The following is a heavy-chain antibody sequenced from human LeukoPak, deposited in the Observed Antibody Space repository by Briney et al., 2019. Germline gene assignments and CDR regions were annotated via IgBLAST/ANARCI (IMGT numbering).Heavy chain of an antibody. V-gene: IGHV4-59*01. D-gene: IGHD3-9*01. Sequence: SETLSLTCAVYGGSFSGYYWSWIRQPPGKGLEWIGYIYYSGSTNYNPSLKSRVTISVDTSKNQFSLKLSSVTAADTAVYYCARGTYYDILTGYLYYFDYWGQGTLVTVSS. CDR3: ARGTYYDILTGYLYYFDY. CDR1: GGSFSGYY. CDR2: IYYSGST. J-gene: IGHJ4*02.